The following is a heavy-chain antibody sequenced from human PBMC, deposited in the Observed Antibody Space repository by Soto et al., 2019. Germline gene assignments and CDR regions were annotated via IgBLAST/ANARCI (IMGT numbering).Heavy chain of an antibody. J-gene: IGHJ2*01. CDR2: IYWNDDK. D-gene: IGHD6-13*01. CDR3: AHGPGHNYSSSWSVRAGDYWYFDL. V-gene: IGHV2-5*01. Sequence: SGPTLVKPTQTLTLTCTFSGFSLSTSGVGVGWIRQPPGKALEWLALIYWNDDKRYSPSLKSKLTITKDTSNNQVVLTMTNMDPVDTATYYCAHGPGHNYSSSWSVRAGDYWYFDLWGRGTLVTVSS. CDR1: GFSLSTSGVG.